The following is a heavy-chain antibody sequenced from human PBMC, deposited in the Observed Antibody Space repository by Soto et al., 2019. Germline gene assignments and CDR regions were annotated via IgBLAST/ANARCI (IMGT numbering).Heavy chain of an antibody. D-gene: IGHD2-21*01. V-gene: IGHV2-5*02. Sequence: QITLKESGPTLEKPTQTLTLTCTFSAFSLSTSGVGVGWIRQPPGKALEWLTFIYWDDDKRYSPSLKSRLTITKDTSKNQVVLTMTNMDPVDTATYYCARLVAAGITYYFDSWGQGTLVTVSS. CDR2: IYWDDDK. CDR1: AFSLSTSGVG. J-gene: IGHJ4*02. CDR3: ARLVAAGITYYFDS.